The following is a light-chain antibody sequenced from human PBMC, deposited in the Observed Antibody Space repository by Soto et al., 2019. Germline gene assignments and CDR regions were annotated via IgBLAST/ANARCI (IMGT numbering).Light chain of an antibody. Sequence: QSVLTQPPSVSGAPGQRVTISCTGSSSNIGAGYDVHWYQQLPGTAPKLLIYGNSNRSSGVPDRFSGSKSGTSASLAITGLQAEDEADYYCQSYDSSLRGVFGGGTQLTVL. CDR3: QSYDSSLRGV. V-gene: IGLV1-40*01. CDR1: SSNIGAGYD. CDR2: GNS. J-gene: IGLJ3*02.